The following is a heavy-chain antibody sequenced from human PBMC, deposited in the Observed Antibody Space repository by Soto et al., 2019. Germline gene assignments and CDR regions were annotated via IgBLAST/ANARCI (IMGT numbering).Heavy chain of an antibody. Sequence: QVQLVESGGGVVQPGRSLRLSCVASGFTFSSCAMHRVRQVPGKGLEWLAVVTHDGTLYPYADSVKGRFSISRDNSRKTLSLQMNGLRPEDTAVYYCVKDRSDTWSFDYWGQGTLVTVSS. CDR1: GFTFSSCA. CDR3: VKDRSDTWSFDY. J-gene: IGHJ4*02. D-gene: IGHD2-8*02. CDR2: VTHDGTLY. V-gene: IGHV3-30*18.